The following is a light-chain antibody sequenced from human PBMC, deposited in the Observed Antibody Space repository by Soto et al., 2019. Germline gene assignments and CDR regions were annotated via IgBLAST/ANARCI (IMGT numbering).Light chain of an antibody. CDR1: SSNIGAGYD. CDR3: QSYDSSLSGGV. Sequence: QSVLTQPPSVSGAPGQWVTISCTGSSSNIGAGYDVHWYQQLPGTAPKVLIYGKSNRPSGVPDRFSGSKSGTSASLAITGLQAEDEADYYCQSYDSSLSGGVFGGGTKVTVL. CDR2: GKS. J-gene: IGLJ3*02. V-gene: IGLV1-40*01.